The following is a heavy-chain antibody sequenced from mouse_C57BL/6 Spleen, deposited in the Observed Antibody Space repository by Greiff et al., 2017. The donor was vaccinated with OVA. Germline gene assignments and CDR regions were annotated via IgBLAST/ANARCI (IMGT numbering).Heavy chain of an antibody. CDR1: GFTFTDYY. J-gene: IGHJ2*01. V-gene: IGHV7-3*01. Sequence: DVKLVESGGGLVQPGGSLSLSCAASGFTFTDYYMSWVRQPPGKALEWLGFIRNKANGYTTEYSASVKGRFTISRDNSQSILYLQRNALRAEDSATYYCARSCTTIYDGYYFDYWGQGTTLTVSS. D-gene: IGHD2-14*01. CDR3: ARSCTTIYDGYYFDY. CDR2: IRNKANGYTT.